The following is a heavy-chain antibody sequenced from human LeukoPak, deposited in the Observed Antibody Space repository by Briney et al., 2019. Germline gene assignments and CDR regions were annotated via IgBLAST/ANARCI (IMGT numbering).Heavy chain of an antibody. D-gene: IGHD6-19*01. CDR1: GYTFTSYG. CDR2: ISAYNGNT. V-gene: IGHV1-18*01. CDR3: ARGDRPGIAVAGTLAGWFDP. J-gene: IGHJ5*02. Sequence: ASVKVSCKASGYTFTSYGISWVRQAPGHGLEWMGWISAYNGNTNYAQKLQGRVTMTTDTSTSTAYMELRSLRSDDTAVYYCARGDRPGIAVAGTLAGWFDPWGQGTLVTVSS.